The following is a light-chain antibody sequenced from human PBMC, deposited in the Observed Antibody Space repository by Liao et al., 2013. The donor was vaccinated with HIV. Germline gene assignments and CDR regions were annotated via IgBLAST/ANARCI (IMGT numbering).Light chain of an antibody. J-gene: IGLJ2*01. V-gene: IGLV3-21*01. Sequence: SYELTQPPSVSVAPGKTARITCGGNNIGSKSVHWYQQKPGQSPVLVIYHHDKRPSGIPDQFSGSKSGNTATLTISGTQARDEADYYCQAWDSGTVVFGGGTKLTVL. CDR2: HHD. CDR1: NIGSKS. CDR3: QAWDSGTVV.